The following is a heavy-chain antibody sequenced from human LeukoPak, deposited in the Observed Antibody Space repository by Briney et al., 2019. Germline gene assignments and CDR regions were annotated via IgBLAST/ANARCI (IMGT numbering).Heavy chain of an antibody. Sequence: ASVKVPCKASGYTFTSYYMHWVRQAPGQGLEWMGIINPSGGSTSYAQKFQGRVTMTRDTSTSTVYMELSSLRSEDTAVYYCAREGIAAAVDYWGQGTLVTVSS. CDR2: INPSGGST. D-gene: IGHD6-13*01. V-gene: IGHV1-46*01. J-gene: IGHJ4*02. CDR1: GYTFTSYY. CDR3: AREGIAAAVDY.